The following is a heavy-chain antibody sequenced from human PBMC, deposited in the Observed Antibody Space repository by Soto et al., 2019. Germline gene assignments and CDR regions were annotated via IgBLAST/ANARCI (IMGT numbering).Heavy chain of an antibody. CDR1: GGSFSGYY. V-gene: IGHV4-34*01. CDR3: ARDKITGLFDY. J-gene: IGHJ4*02. CDR2: INHSGST. D-gene: IGHD2-8*02. Sequence: PSETLSLTCAVYGGSFSGYYWTWIRQPPGTGLEWIGEINHSGSTNYNPSLKSRVTISADTSKNQFSLKLTSVTAADTAVYYCARDKITGLFDYWGQGTLVT.